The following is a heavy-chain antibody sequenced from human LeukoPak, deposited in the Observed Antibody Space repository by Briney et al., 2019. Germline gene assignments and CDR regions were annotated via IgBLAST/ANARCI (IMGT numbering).Heavy chain of an antibody. V-gene: IGHV3-11*04. J-gene: IGHJ6*02. CDR2: ISSSGDTI. CDR3: ARDGSGYYYYGMDV. CDR1: GFTLSHYY. D-gene: IGHD3-10*01. Sequence: GGSLRLSCAASGFTLSHYYMTWIRQAPGKGLEWLSCISSSGDTIYYADSVKGRFTVSRDNAKNSLFLQMNSLRAEDSAVYYCARDGSGYYYYGMDVWGQGTTVTVSS.